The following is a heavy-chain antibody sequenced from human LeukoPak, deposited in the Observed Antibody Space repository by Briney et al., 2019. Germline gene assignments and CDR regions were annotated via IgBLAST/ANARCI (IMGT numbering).Heavy chain of an antibody. CDR2: ITESGGST. D-gene: IGHD2-2*01. CDR1: GFTFSSYA. CDR3: AKGMPYYYYMDV. J-gene: IGHJ6*03. Sequence: PGGSLRLSCAASGFTFSSYAMSWVRQAPGKGLEWVSAITESGGSTYYADSVKGRFTISRDNSKNTLYLQVNSLRAEDTALYYCAKGMPYYYYMDVWGKGTTVTVSS. V-gene: IGHV3-23*01.